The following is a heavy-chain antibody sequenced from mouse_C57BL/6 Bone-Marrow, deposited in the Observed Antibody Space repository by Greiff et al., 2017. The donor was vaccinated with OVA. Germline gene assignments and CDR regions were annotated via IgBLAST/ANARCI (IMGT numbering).Heavy chain of an antibody. D-gene: IGHD1-1*01. CDR2: IHPNSGST. J-gene: IGHJ3*01. CDR1: GYTFTSYW. Sequence: QVQLKQPGAELVKPGASVKLSCKASGYTFTSYWMHWVKQRPGQGLEWIGMIHPNSGSTNYNEKFKSKATLTVDKSSSTAYMQLSSLTSEDSAVYYCARPLYYCGSSPPFAYWGQGTLVTVSA. CDR3: ARPLYYCGSSPPFAY. V-gene: IGHV1-64*01.